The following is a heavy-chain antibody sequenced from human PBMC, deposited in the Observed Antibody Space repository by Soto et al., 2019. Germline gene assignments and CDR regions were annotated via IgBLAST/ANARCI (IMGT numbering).Heavy chain of an antibody. D-gene: IGHD1-7*01. V-gene: IGHV3-15*01. Sequence: GGSLRLSSAASGFTFSNAWMSWVRQAPGKGLEWVGRIKRKTDGGTTEYAAAVKGRFTISRDDSKNTLYLQMNSLKTEDTAVYYCNSGWNSDYWGQGTLVTVSS. CDR1: GFTFSNAW. J-gene: IGHJ4*02. CDR3: NSGWNSDY. CDR2: IKRKTDGGTT.